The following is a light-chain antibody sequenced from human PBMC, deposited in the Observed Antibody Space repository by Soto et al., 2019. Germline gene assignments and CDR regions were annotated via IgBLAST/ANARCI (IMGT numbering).Light chain of an antibody. Sequence: EIVLKQSPATLSLSPGERATLSCRASQSVSSYLAWYQQKPGQAPRLLIYDASNRAPGIPARFSGSGSGTDFTLTISSLEPEDFAVYYCQQRGDWPSFCGGTKVEIK. CDR2: DAS. CDR3: QQRGDWPS. V-gene: IGKV3-11*01. CDR1: QSVSSY. J-gene: IGKJ4*01.